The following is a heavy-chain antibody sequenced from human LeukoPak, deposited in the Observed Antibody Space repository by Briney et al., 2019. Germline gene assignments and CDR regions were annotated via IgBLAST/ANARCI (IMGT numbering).Heavy chain of an antibody. V-gene: IGHV1-8*01. CDR1: GYTFTSYD. J-gene: IGHJ5*02. D-gene: IGHD4-17*01. CDR3: ARGRRSTVKFDP. Sequence: ASVKVSCKASGYTFTSYDINWVRQATGQGLEWMGWMNPNSGNTGYAQKFQGRVTMTRNTSISAAYMELSSLRSEDTAVYYCARGRRSTVKFDPWGQGTLVTVSS. CDR2: MNPNSGNT.